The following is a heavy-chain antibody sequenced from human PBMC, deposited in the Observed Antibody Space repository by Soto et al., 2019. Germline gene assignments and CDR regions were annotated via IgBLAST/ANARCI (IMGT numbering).Heavy chain of an antibody. D-gene: IGHD2-15*01. CDR2: IYYSGST. CDR3: AAAPNPFYFDY. J-gene: IGHJ4*01. CDR1: GGSISSYY. V-gene: IGHV4-59*01. Sequence: SETLSLTCTVSGGSISSYYWSWIRQPPGKGLEWIGYIYYSGSTNYNPSLKSRVTISVDTSKNQFSLNLSSVTAADTAVYYCAAAPNPFYFDYWGHGALVTVSS.